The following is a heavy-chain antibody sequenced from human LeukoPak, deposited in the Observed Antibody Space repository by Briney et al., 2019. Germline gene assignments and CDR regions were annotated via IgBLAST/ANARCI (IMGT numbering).Heavy chain of an antibody. CDR1: GGSISSYY. J-gene: IGHJ6*03. D-gene: IGHD3-10*01. V-gene: IGHV4-4*07. Sequence: SETLSLTCTVSGGSISSYYWSWIRQPAGKGLEWIGRIYTSGSTSYNPSLKSRVTMSVDTSKNQFSLKLSSVTAADTAVYYCARDGTYYYGSGSYYNPRGYYYMDVWGKGTTVTISS. CDR3: ARDGTYYYGSGSYYNPRGYYYMDV. CDR2: IYTSGST.